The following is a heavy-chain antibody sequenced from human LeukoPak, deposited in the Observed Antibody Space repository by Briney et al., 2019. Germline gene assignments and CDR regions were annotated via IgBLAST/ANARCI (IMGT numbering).Heavy chain of an antibody. J-gene: IGHJ4*02. V-gene: IGHV5-51*01. CDR2: IHPGDSDT. CDR3: ARHAGYCTGGKCYSFYYFDY. D-gene: IGHD2-15*01. CDR1: GYPFTNYW. Sequence: GESLKISCKASGYPFTNYWIGWVPHTPGKGLEWMGIIHPGDSDTRYRASFQCQVTMSVDESTSTAYLHWTSLKASDTAIYYCARHAGYCTGGKCYSFYYFDYWGQGTLVTVSS.